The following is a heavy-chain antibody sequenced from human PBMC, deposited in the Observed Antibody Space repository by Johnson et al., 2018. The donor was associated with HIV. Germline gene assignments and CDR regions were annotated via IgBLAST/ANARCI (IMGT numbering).Heavy chain of an antibody. CDR3: AREAHYYDSSGLKRGAFDI. J-gene: IGHJ3*02. Sequence: VQLVESGGGVVQPGRSLRLSCEASGFTFSSYAMHWVRQAPGKGLEWVAVISYDGSNKYYADSAKGRFTISRDNSKNTLYLQMNSLRAEDTAVYYCAREAHYYDSSGLKRGAFDIWGQGTMVTVSS. CDR1: GFTFSSYA. CDR2: ISYDGSNK. D-gene: IGHD3-22*01. V-gene: IGHV3-30-3*01.